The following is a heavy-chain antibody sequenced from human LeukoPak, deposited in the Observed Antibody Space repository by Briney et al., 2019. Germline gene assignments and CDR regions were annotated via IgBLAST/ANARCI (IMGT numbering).Heavy chain of an antibody. CDR3: ARGYSSSWYYFDY. CDR1: GGSFSGYY. V-gene: IGHV4-34*01. J-gene: IGHJ4*02. Sequence: SETLSLTCAVYGGSFSGYYWSWIRQPPGRGLEWIGEINHSGSTNYNPSLKSRVTISVDTSKNQFSLKLSSVTAADTAVYYCARGYSSSWYYFDYWGQGTLVTVSS. D-gene: IGHD6-13*01. CDR2: INHSGST.